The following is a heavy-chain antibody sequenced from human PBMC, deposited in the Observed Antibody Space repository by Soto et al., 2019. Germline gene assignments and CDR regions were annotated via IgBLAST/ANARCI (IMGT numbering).Heavy chain of an antibody. CDR3: ARDLGRYCSSTSCYRYNWFDP. CDR2: IYHSGST. V-gene: IGHV4-4*02. J-gene: IGHJ5*02. D-gene: IGHD2-2*02. CDR1: GGSISSSNW. Sequence: KASETLSLTCAVSGGSISSSNWWSWVRQPPGKGLEWIGEIYHSGSTNYNPSLKSRVTISVDKSKNQFSLKLSSVTAADTAVYYCARDLGRYCSSTSCYRYNWFDPWGQGTLVTVSS.